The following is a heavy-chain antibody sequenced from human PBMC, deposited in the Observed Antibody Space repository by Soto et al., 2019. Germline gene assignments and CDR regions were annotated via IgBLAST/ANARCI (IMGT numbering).Heavy chain of an antibody. D-gene: IGHD2-15*01. CDR2: IDPSDSYT. J-gene: IGHJ6*02. V-gene: IGHV5-10-1*01. CDR1: GYSFTSYW. Sequence: GETLKISCKGSGYSFTSYWIIRVLQMPGKGLEWMGWIDPSDSYTNYRPSFQGDVTMLAEKSISTAYLQWSGLKASETVMYYCERTACSGGSCRDGMDVWGQGTTVTVSS. CDR3: ERTACSGGSCRDGMDV.